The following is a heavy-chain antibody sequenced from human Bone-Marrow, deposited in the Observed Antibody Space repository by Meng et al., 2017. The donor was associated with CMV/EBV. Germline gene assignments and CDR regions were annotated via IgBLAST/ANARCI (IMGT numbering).Heavy chain of an antibody. V-gene: IGHV3-21*01. CDR3: ARDRGGGSSSLGSYYYYGMDV. CDR2: ISSSSSYI. CDR1: GFTFSSYS. D-gene: IGHD6-6*01. Sequence: GESLKISCAASGFTFSSYSMNWVRQAPGKGLEWVSSISSSSSYIYYADSVKGRFTISRDNAKNSLYLQMNSLRAEDTAVYYCARDRGGGSSSLGSYYYYGMDVWGQGPTVTVSS. J-gene: IGHJ6*02.